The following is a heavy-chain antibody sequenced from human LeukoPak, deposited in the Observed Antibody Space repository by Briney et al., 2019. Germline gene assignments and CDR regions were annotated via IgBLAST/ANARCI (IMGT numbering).Heavy chain of an antibody. CDR2: FYYSGST. CDR1: GGSISSYY. CDR3: ARLHRGEEAFDV. Sequence: SETLSLTCTVSGGSISSYYWSWIRQPPGKGLEWIGYFYYSGSTNYNPSLKSRVTISLDTSKNQFSLKLSSVTAADTAVYYCARLHRGEEAFDVWGQGTMVTVSP. V-gene: IGHV4-59*01. J-gene: IGHJ3*01.